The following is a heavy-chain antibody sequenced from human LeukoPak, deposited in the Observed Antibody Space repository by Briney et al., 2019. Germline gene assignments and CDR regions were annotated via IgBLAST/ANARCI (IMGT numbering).Heavy chain of an antibody. CDR3: ARDRAWNYFDY. D-gene: IGHD3-3*01. Sequence: GRSLRLSCAASGFAFSYYGMHWVRHAPGKGLEWVAIISNDGSRKYYAHSVEGRFTISRDNSKNTLYLQMDSLRAEDTAVYYCARDRAWNYFDYWGQGTLVTVSS. J-gene: IGHJ4*02. V-gene: IGHV3-30*03. CDR2: ISNDGSRK. CDR1: GFAFSYYG.